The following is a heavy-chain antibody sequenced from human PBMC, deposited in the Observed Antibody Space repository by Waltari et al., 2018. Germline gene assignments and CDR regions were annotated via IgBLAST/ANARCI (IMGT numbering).Heavy chain of an antibody. CDR2: IYYSGST. D-gene: IGHD6-6*01. V-gene: IGHV4-39*01. CDR1: GGSISSSSYY. Sequence: QLQLQESGPGLVKPSETLSLTCTVSGGSISSSSYYWGWIRQPPGKGLEWIGSIYYSGSTYYNPSLRSRVTISVDTSKSQFSLKLSSVTAADTAVYYCARRSSSPGYYYYGMDVWGQGTTVTVSS. CDR3: ARRSSSPGYYYYGMDV. J-gene: IGHJ6*02.